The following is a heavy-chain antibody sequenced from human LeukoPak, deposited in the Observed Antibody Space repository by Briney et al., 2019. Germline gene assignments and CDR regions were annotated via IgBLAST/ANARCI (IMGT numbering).Heavy chain of an antibody. Sequence: ASVKVSCKASGYTFTGYYMHWVRQAPGQGLEWMGRINPNSGGTNYAQKFQGRVTMTRDTSISTAYMELSRLRSDDTAVYYCARVTYYDSSGYYEGDYWGQGTLVTVSS. J-gene: IGHJ4*02. CDR1: GYTFTGYY. V-gene: IGHV1-2*06. CDR3: ARVTYYDSSGYYEGDY. D-gene: IGHD3-22*01. CDR2: INPNSGGT.